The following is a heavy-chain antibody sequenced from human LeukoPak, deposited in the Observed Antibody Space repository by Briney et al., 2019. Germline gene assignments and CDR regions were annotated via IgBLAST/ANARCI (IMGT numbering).Heavy chain of an antibody. CDR2: MYYSGST. CDR3: VRAMELIITDHWYFDL. Sequence: SETLSLTCTVSGGSISDYYWNWVRQPPGKGLEWIGYMYYSGSTNYNPSLKSRVTLSVDTPKNQFSLKLSSVTAADTAVYYCVRAMELIITDHWYFDLWGRGTLVTVSS. J-gene: IGHJ2*01. D-gene: IGHD1-7*01. CDR1: GGSISDYY. V-gene: IGHV4-59*01.